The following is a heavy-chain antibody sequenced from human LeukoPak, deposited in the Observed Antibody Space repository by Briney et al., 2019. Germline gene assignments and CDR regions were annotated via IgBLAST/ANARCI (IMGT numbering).Heavy chain of an antibody. V-gene: IGHV4-34*01. D-gene: IGHD2-2*01. CDR3: ARGRPKSYCSSTSCHPGGFDY. J-gene: IGHJ4*02. CDR1: GGSFSGYY. CDR2: INHSGST. Sequence: SETLSLTCAVYGGSFSGYYWSWIRQPPGKGLEWIGEINHSGSTNYNPSLKSRVTISVDTSKNQLSLKLSSVTAADTAVYYCARGRPKSYCSSTSCHPGGFDYWGQGTLVTVSS.